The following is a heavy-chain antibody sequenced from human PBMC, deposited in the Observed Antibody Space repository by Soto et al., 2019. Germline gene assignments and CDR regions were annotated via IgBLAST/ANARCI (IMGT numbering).Heavy chain of an antibody. Sequence: QVQLVQSGAEVKKPGASVKVSCKASGYTFTSYGISWVRQAPGQGLEWRGWISAYNGNTNNAQKPQGRVTMTTDTSTSTAYMELRSLRSDDTAVYYCASFSIAATDPYGMDVWGQGTTVTVSS. J-gene: IGHJ6*02. CDR1: GYTFTSYG. V-gene: IGHV1-18*01. CDR2: ISAYNGNT. D-gene: IGHD6-13*01. CDR3: ASFSIAATDPYGMDV.